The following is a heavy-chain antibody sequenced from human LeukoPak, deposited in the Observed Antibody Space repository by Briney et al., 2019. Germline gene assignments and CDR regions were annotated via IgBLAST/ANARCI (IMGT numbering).Heavy chain of an antibody. V-gene: IGHV4-4*02. CDR2: IYHSGST. J-gene: IGHJ3*02. Sequence: SETLSLACAVSGGSISSSNWWSWVRQPPGKGLEWIGEIYHSGSTNYNPSLKSRVTISVDKSKNQFSLKLSSVTAADTAVYYCASLCGGDCYSSAFDIWGQGTMVTVSS. CDR3: ASLCGGDCYSSAFDI. CDR1: GGSISSSNW. D-gene: IGHD2-21*02.